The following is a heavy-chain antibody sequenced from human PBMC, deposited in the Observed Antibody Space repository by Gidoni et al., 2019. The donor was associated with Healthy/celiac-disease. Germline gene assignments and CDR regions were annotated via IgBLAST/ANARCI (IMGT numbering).Heavy chain of an antibody. CDR2: IPIFGTA. Sequence: IPIFGTANYAQKFQGRVTITADESTSTAYMELSSLRSEDTAVYYCARAGVVSGIVGANYYYYYMDVWGKGTTVTVSS. CDR3: ARAGVVSGIVGANYYYYYMDV. J-gene: IGHJ6*03. V-gene: IGHV1-69*01. D-gene: IGHD1-26*01.